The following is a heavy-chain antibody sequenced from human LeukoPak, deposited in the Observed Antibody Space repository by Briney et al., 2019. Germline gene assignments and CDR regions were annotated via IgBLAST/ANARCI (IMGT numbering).Heavy chain of an antibody. CDR3: AKGQFITFGGVIVKPPFDY. V-gene: IGHV3-23*01. CDR1: GFTFSSYA. J-gene: IGHJ4*02. D-gene: IGHD3-16*02. CDR2: ISGSGGST. Sequence: GGSLRLSCAASGFTFSSYAMSWVRQAPGKGLEWVSAISGSGGSTYYADSVKGRFTISRDNSKNTLYLQMNSLRAEDTAVYYCAKGQFITFGGVIVKPPFDYWGQGTLVTVSS.